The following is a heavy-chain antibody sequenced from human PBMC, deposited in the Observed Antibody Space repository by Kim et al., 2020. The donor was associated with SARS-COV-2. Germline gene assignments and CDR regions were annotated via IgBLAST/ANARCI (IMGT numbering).Heavy chain of an antibody. CDR3: AKGPEPMVRGVRNFDY. J-gene: IGHJ4*02. V-gene: IGHV3-23*01. D-gene: IGHD3-10*01. Sequence: SVKGVFATSRDNSQNPLYMQMTSLRAEDTAVYYCAKGPEPMVRGVRNFDYWGQGTLVTVSS.